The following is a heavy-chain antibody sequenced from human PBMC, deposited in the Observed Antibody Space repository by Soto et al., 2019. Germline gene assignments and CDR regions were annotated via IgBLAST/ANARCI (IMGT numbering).Heavy chain of an antibody. V-gene: IGHV5-51*01. CDR3: GRHRGISAPNSHYGMDV. CDR2: IYPGDSDV. J-gene: IGHJ6*02. D-gene: IGHD1-20*01. CDR1: GYNFTHYW. Sequence: GESLKISCKGSGYNFTHYWIAWVRQMPGKGPEWMGLIYPGDSDVRYSPSVQGQVTISAEKSLSTAYLQWNSLKASDTAMYYCGRHRGISAPNSHYGMDVWGQGTTVTVSS.